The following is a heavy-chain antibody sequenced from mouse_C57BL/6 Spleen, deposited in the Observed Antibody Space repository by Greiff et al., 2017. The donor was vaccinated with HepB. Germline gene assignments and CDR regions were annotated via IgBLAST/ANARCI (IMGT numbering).Heavy chain of an antibody. CDR1: GYTFTSYW. CDR2: IDPSDSYT. Sequence: QVQLQQPGAELVKPGASVKLSCKASGYTFTSYWMQWVKQRPGQGLEWIGEIDPSDSYTNYNQKFKGKATLTVDTSSSTAYMQLSSLTSEDSAVYYCAREGTYYDYDGRNYFDYWGQGTTLTVSS. V-gene: IGHV1-50*01. D-gene: IGHD2-4*01. J-gene: IGHJ2*01. CDR3: AREGTYYDYDGRNYFDY.